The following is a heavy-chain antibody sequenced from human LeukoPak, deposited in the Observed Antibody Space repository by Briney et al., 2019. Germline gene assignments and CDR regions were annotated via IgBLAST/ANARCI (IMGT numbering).Heavy chain of an antibody. J-gene: IGHJ4*02. D-gene: IGHD1-1*01. CDR2: ISRSGEIT. Sequence: GGSLRLSCAASGFTFSTSAMSWVRQAPGKGLEWVSGISRSGEITYYEDSVRGRFTISKDISKNTLYLQMDSLRAEDTAIYYCAKEEVPNDFWGQGTLVTVPS. CDR3: AKEEVPNDF. V-gene: IGHV3-23*01. CDR1: GFTFSTSA.